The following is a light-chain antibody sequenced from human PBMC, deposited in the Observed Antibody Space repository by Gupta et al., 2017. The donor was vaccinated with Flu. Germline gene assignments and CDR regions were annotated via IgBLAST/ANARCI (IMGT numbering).Light chain of an antibody. CDR1: SSNIGSNS. J-gene: IGLJ3*02. CDR3: EAWEDSPNGNWV. CDR2: YNN. V-gene: IGLV1-44*01. Sequence: TMSCSGSSSNIGSNSVNCCQQRPDTAPNLLLYYNNKRRSGGPAPVSCSKSGTSTALAISVLPSEEEADYYCEAWEDSPNGNWVFGGGTKLTVL.